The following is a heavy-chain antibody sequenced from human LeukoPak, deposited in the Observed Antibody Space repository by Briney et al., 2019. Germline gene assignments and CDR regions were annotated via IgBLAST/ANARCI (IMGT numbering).Heavy chain of an antibody. J-gene: IGHJ4*02. D-gene: IGHD3-3*01. Sequence: ASVKVSCKASGYTFTSYGISWVRQAPGQGLEWMGWISAYNGNTNYAQKLQGRVTMTTDTSTSTAYMELRSLRSDDTAVYYCARERYDFWSGYYDYWGQGTLVTVSS. CDR1: GYTFTSYG. V-gene: IGHV1-18*01. CDR2: ISAYNGNT. CDR3: ARERYDFWSGYYDY.